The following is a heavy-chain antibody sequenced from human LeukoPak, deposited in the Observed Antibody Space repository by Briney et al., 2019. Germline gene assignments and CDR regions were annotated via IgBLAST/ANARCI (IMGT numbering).Heavy chain of an antibody. J-gene: IGHJ4*02. Sequence: GGTLRLSCAASGFTFSSYGMSWVRQAPGKGLEWVSIMYYSGTTHYADSVKGRFTISRDNSKNTVYLQMNSLRDDDTAVYYCARARGVGELFFDSWGQGTLVTVSS. D-gene: IGHD3-10*01. CDR3: ARARGVGELFFDS. CDR1: GFTFSSYG. V-gene: IGHV3-53*01. CDR2: MYYSGTT.